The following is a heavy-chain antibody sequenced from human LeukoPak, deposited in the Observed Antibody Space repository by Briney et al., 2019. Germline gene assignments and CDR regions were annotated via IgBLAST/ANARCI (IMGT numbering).Heavy chain of an antibody. Sequence: PSETLSLTCAVYGGSFSGYYWSWIRQPPGKGLEWIGEINHSGSTNYNPSLKSRVTISVDTSKNQFSLKLSSVTAADTAVYYCARVKGYSYGFGPSFDYWGQGTLVTVSS. J-gene: IGHJ4*02. V-gene: IGHV4-34*01. CDR2: INHSGST. D-gene: IGHD5-18*01. CDR3: ARVKGYSYGFGPSFDY. CDR1: GGSFSGYY.